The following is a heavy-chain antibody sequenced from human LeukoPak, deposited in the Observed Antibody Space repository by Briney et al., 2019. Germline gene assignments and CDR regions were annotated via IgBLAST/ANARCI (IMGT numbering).Heavy chain of an antibody. CDR3: AKVGTDSSWFGSDAFDI. Sequence: GGSLRLSCAASGFTFSSYWMHWVRQAPGKGLVWVSRINTDGSSTSYGDSVKGRFTISRDNAKNTLYLQMNSLRAEDTAVYYCAKVGTDSSWFGSDAFDIWGQGTMVTVST. D-gene: IGHD3-10*01. J-gene: IGHJ3*02. CDR1: GFTFSSYW. CDR2: INTDGSST. V-gene: IGHV3-74*01.